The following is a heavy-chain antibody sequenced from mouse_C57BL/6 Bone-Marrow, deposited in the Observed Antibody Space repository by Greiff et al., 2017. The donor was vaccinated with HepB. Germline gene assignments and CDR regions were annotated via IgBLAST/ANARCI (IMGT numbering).Heavy chain of an antibody. CDR1: GFTFSDYG. J-gene: IGHJ4*01. CDR2: ISNGSSTI. Sequence: EVMLVESGGGLVKPGGSLKLSCAASGFTFSDYGMHWVRQAPEKGLEWVAYISNGSSTIYYADTVKGRFTISRDNAKNTLFLQMTSLRSEDTAMYYCARLRYYAMDYWGQGTSVTVSS. CDR3: ARLRYYAMDY. D-gene: IGHD1-1*01. V-gene: IGHV5-17*01.